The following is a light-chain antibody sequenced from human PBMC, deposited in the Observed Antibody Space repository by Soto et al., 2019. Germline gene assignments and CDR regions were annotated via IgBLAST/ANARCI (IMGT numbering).Light chain of an antibody. CDR2: AAS. Sequence: IVMTQSLATLSVSPGERVTFSCRASQGVTRELAWYQHKRGQAPRLLVSAASTGATGIPARFSGSGSGTESTLTIASLQSEDCAIYYCQPYHTWPITFAVGTKVDI. J-gene: IGKJ4*01. CDR1: QGVTRE. V-gene: IGKV3-15*01. CDR3: QPYHTWPIT.